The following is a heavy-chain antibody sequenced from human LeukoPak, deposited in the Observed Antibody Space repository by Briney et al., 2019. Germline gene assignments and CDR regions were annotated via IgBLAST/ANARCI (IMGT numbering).Heavy chain of an antibody. Sequence: SETLSLTXAVYGGSFSGYYWSWIRQPPGKGLEWIGEINHSGSTNYNPSLKSRVTISVDTSKNQFSLKLSSVTAADTAVYYCARGRNIVVVPAAPKRYFDYWGQGTLVTVSS. CDR3: ARGRNIVVVPAAPKRYFDY. D-gene: IGHD2-2*01. J-gene: IGHJ4*02. V-gene: IGHV4-34*01. CDR2: INHSGST. CDR1: GGSFSGYY.